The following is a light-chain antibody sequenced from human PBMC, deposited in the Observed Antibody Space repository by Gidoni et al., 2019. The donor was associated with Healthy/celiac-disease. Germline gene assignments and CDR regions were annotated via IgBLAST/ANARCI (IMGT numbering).Light chain of an antibody. CDR3: QQRSNWPT. CDR1: QSVSSY. CDR2: DAS. V-gene: IGKV3-11*01. J-gene: IGKJ1*01. Sequence: EIVLTQSPATLSLSPGERATLSCRASQSVSSYLAWYQQKPGQAPRLLNYDASNRATGIPARFSGSGSGTDFTLTISSLEPEDFAVYYCQQRSNWPTLGQGTKVEIK.